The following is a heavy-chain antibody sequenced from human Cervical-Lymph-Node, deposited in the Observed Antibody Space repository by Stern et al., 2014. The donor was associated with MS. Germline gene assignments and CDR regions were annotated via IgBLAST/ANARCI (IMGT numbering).Heavy chain of an antibody. Sequence: QVQLEESGPGLLRPSETLSLTCNVSGASITSHFWSWIRQPPGKGLEWIAYIYYRGTTNYNASLKGRVAISIATSKTQFSLRLSSVTPADTAVYYCARATDLWGQGALVTVSS. J-gene: IGHJ5*02. V-gene: IGHV4-59*11. CDR1: GASITSHF. CDR3: ARATDL. CDR2: IYYRGTT.